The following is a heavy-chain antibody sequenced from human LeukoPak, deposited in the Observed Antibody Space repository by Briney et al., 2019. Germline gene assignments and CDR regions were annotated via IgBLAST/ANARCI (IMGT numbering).Heavy chain of an antibody. Sequence: ASVKVSCKASGYTFTGYYMHWMRQAPGQGLEWMGWINPNSGGTNYAQKFQGRVTMTRDTSISTAYMELSRLRSDDTAVYYCARMGPGYCSSTSCYPWFDPWGQGTLVTVSS. CDR1: GYTFTGYY. CDR3: ARMGPGYCSSTSCYPWFDP. CDR2: INPNSGGT. J-gene: IGHJ5*02. V-gene: IGHV1-2*02. D-gene: IGHD2-2*01.